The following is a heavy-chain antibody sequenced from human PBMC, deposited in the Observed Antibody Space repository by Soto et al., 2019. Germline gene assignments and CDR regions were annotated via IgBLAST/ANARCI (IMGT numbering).Heavy chain of an antibody. CDR3: ARDRGGGSYYAFDI. J-gene: IGHJ3*02. CDR1: GFTFSSYS. D-gene: IGHD1-26*01. Sequence: PGGSLRLSCAASGFTFSSYSMNWVRQAPGKGLEWVSYISSSSSTIYYADSVKGRFTISRDNSKNTLYLQMNSLRAEDTAVYYCARDRGGGSYYAFDIWGQGTMVTVSS. CDR2: ISSSSSTI. V-gene: IGHV3-48*01.